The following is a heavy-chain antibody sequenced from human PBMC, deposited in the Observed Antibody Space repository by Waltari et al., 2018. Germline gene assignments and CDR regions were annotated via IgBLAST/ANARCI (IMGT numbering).Heavy chain of an antibody. CDR1: GYSINNGYY. J-gene: IGHJ5*02. Sequence: QVQLQESGPGLVKPSETLSLTCTVSGYSINNGYYWGWIRQPPGKGLEWIGTIYHSEGTKYNPSLKSRVTISVYTSKNQFSLKLTSVTAADAAVYYCARLDRYSDYNWFDPWGQGTLVTVSS. CDR2: IYHSEGT. CDR3: ARLDRYSDYNWFDP. D-gene: IGHD5-12*01. V-gene: IGHV4-38-2*02.